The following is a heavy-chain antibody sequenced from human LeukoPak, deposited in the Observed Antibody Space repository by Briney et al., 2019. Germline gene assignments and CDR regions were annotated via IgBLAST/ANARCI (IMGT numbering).Heavy chain of an antibody. Sequence: GGSLRLSCAASGFTFDDYAMHWVRQAPGKGLEWVSAISGSGGSTYYADSVKGRFTIPRDNSKNTLYLQMNSLRAEDAAVYYCAKRYYDFWSGYYDWGQGTLVTVSS. J-gene: IGHJ4*02. CDR1: GFTFDDYA. CDR3: AKRYYDFWSGYYD. V-gene: IGHV3-23*01. D-gene: IGHD3-3*01. CDR2: ISGSGGST.